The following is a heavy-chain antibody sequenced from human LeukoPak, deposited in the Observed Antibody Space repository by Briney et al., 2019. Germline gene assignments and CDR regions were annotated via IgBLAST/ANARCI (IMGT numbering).Heavy chain of an antibody. CDR3: ASSIWFGELLYDY. D-gene: IGHD3-10*01. CDR1: GGSFSGYY. V-gene: IGHV4-34*01. Sequence: PSETLSLTCAVYGGSFSGYYWSWIRQPPGKGLEWIGEINHSVSTNYNPSLNSRVTISVDTSKNQFSLKLSSVTAADTAVYYCASSIWFGELLYDYWGQGTLVTVSS. J-gene: IGHJ4*02. CDR2: INHSVST.